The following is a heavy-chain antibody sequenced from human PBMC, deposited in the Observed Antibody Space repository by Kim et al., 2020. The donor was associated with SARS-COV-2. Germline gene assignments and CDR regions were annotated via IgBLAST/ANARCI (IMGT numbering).Heavy chain of an antibody. CDR1: GGSISSYY. CDR2: IYYSGST. CDR3: ARGTQLRWGRAGYFDY. J-gene: IGHJ4*02. Sequence: SETLSLTCTVSGGSISSYYWSWIRQPPGKGLEWIGYIYYSGSTNYNPSLKSRVTISVDTSKNQFSLKLSSVTAADTAVYYCARGTQLRWGRAGYFDYWGQGTLVTVSS. V-gene: IGHV4-59*01. D-gene: IGHD1-1*01.